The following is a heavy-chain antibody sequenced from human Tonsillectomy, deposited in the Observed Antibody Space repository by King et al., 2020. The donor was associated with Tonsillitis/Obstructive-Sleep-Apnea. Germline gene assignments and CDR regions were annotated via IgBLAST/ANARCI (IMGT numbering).Heavy chain of an antibody. Sequence: VQLQQSGPGLVKPSQTLSLTFAISGDSVSSKSAAWNLIRRSPSRGLEWLVRTYYRPKGDNDFALSVKSRITINRDTSKNQFSLQLNSLTREDTAVYYCARDQNSFDSGYFDYWGQGTLVTVSS. V-gene: IGHV6-1*01. J-gene: IGHJ4*02. D-gene: IGHD3-22*01. CDR3: ARDQNSFDSGYFDY. CDR1: GDSVSSKSAA. CDR2: TYYRPKGDN.